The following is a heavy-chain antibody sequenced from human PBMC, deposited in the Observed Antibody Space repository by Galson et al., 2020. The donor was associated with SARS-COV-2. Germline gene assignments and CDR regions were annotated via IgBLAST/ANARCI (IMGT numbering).Heavy chain of an antibody. V-gene: IGHV2-70*04. J-gene: IGHJ3*02. CDR3: ARIRATVGVAFDI. D-gene: IGHD3-16*01. CDR1: GFSLSTSGRG. Sequence: SGPTLAKPTQTLTLTYTFSGFSLSTSGRGVSWIRQPPGKALEWLARLDWDDDKFYSTSLKTRLTISKDTSKDQVVLTRTNMDPVDTATYYCARIRATVGVAFDIWGQGTMVTVSS. CDR2: LDWDDDK.